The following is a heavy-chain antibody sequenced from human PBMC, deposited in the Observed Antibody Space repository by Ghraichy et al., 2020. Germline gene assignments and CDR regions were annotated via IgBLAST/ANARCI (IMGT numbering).Heavy chain of an antibody. CDR3: ARVGNDYGDYTLSY. CDR1: GGTFSSYT. V-gene: IGHV1-69*02. J-gene: IGHJ4*02. CDR2: IIPILGIA. D-gene: IGHD4-17*01. Sequence: SVKVSCKASGGTFSSYTISWVRQGPGQGLEWMGRIIPILGIANYAQKFQGRVTITADKSTSTAYMELSSLRSEDTAVYYCARVGNDYGDYTLSYWGQGTLVTVSS.